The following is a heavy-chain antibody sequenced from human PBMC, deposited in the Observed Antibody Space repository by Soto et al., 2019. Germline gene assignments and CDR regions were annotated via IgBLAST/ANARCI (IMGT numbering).Heavy chain of an antibody. CDR1: GFSLTDVW. V-gene: IGHV3-15*07. Sequence: EVQLVESGGGLVKPGGSLRLSCAVSGFSLTDVWMNWVRQAPGKGLEWVGRIKSKTAGGTTDYAAPVKGRFTILRDDSXXXXXXXXXXXXXXXXXXXXCSHGXXXXFNSWGQGTLVTVSS. D-gene: IGHD5-18*01. CDR2: IKSKTAGGTT. J-gene: IGHJ4*02. CDR3: SHGXXXXFNS.